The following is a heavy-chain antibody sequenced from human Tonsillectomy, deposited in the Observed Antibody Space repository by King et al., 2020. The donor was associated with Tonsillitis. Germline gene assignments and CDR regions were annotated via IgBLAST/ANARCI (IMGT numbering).Heavy chain of an antibody. V-gene: IGHV1-2*02. J-gene: IGHJ4*02. CDR1: EYTFTGYY. Sequence: VQLVQSGAEVKKPGASVKVSCQASEYTFTGYYMHWVRQAPGQGLEWLGWINLTSGGRNYAQKFQGRVTMTRDTSITTAYMELSRLRPDDTAVYYCASGGKARITITESRGGTPVDYWGQGTLVTVSS. CDR2: INLTSGGR. CDR3: ASGGKARITITESRGGTPVDY. D-gene: IGHD3-10*01.